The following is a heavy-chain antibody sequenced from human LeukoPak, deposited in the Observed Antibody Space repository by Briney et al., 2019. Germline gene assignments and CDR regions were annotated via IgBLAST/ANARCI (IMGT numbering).Heavy chain of an antibody. D-gene: IGHD5-18*01. J-gene: IGHJ4*02. CDR2: ISSSSSTI. Sequence: GGSLRLSCAASGFTFSSYSMNWVRQAPGKGLEWVSYISSSSSTIYYADSVKGRFTISRDNAKNSLYLQMNSLRAEDTAVYYCARDRYSYGKDWGQGTLVTVSS. CDR1: GFTFSSYS. CDR3: ARDRYSYGKD. V-gene: IGHV3-48*01.